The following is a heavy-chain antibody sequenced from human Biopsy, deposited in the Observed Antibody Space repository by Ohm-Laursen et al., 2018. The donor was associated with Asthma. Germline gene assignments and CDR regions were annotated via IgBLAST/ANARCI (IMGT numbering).Heavy chain of an antibody. Sequence: SLRLSCAASGFKLDEYTMYWVRQAPAKGLEWVSGISWNSATIGYADSVEGRFSISRDNAKNSVFLHMDSLSPEDTAFYYYAKVRSDWVITESFDYWGQGVPVTVSS. CDR2: ISWNSATI. J-gene: IGHJ4*02. D-gene: IGHD3-22*01. V-gene: IGHV3-9*01. CDR3: AKVRSDWVITESFDY. CDR1: GFKLDEYT.